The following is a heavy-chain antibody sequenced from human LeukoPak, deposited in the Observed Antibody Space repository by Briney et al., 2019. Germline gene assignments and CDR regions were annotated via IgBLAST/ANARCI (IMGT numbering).Heavy chain of an antibody. V-gene: IGHV3-21*01. CDR1: GFSLSIYS. D-gene: IGHD6-19*01. Sequence: SGGSLRLSCAVSGFSLSIYSMNWVRQAPGKGLEWVSTITGGGGYIYYEDSVKGRLTISRDNAKNSLYLQMNSLRVEDTAVYYCARGLAGGDYWGQGTRVTVSS. J-gene: IGHJ4*02. CDR2: ITGGGGYI. CDR3: ARGLAGGDY.